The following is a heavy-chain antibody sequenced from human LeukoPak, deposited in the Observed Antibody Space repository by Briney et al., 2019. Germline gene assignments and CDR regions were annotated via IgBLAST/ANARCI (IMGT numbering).Heavy chain of an antibody. Sequence: GGSLRLSCAASGFTFSSYSMNWVRQAPGKGLEWVSYISSSSSTIYYADSVKGRFTISRDNAKNSLYLQMNSLRAEDTAVYYCARDPPRYSSSWYGLDAFDIWGQGTMVTASS. CDR3: ARDPPRYSSSWYGLDAFDI. V-gene: IGHV3-48*04. CDR2: ISSSSSTI. CDR1: GFTFSSYS. J-gene: IGHJ3*02. D-gene: IGHD6-13*01.